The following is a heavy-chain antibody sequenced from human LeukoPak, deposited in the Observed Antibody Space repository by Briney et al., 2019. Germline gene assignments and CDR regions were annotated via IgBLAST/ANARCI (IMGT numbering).Heavy chain of an antibody. CDR1: GFTFSNYA. Sequence: GGSLRLSCAASGFTFSNYAMSWVRQAPGKGLEGVSDITGSGGNTYYADSVKGRFTISRDNSKNTVFLQMNSLRAEDRAVYYCAKWGDYDVLTGYYVSDYWGQGTLVTVSS. D-gene: IGHD3-9*01. CDR3: AKWGDYDVLTGYYVSDY. J-gene: IGHJ4*02. CDR2: ITGSGGNT. V-gene: IGHV3-23*01.